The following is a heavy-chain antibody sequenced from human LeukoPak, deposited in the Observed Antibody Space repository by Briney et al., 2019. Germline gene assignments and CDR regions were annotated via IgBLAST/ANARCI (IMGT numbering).Heavy chain of an antibody. CDR3: ARGYYYGSGSYYNPVDY. CDR2: IYYSGST. J-gene: IGHJ4*02. Sequence: SETLSLTCTVSGGSISSSSYYWGWIRQPPGKGLEWIGSIYYSGSTYYNPSLKSRVTISVDTSKNQFSLKLSSVTAADTAVYYCARGYYYGSGSYYNPVDYWGQGTLVTVSS. V-gene: IGHV4-39*01. D-gene: IGHD3-10*01. CDR1: GGSISSSSYY.